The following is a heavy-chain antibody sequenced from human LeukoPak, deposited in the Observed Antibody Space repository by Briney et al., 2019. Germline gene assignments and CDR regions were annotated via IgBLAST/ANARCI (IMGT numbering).Heavy chain of an antibody. Sequence: SETLSLTCTVSGGSVSSGSYYWSWIRQPPGKGLEWIGYIYYSGSTNYNPSLKSRVTISVDTSKNQFSLKLSSVTAADTAVYYCARDAPVSSLSPWGFDPWGQGTLVTVSS. CDR3: ARDAPVSSLSPWGFDP. V-gene: IGHV4-61*01. J-gene: IGHJ5*02. CDR1: GGSVSSGSYY. CDR2: IYYSGST. D-gene: IGHD6-6*01.